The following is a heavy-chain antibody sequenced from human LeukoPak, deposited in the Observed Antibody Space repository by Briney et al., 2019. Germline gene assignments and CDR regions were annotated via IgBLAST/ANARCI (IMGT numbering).Heavy chain of an antibody. V-gene: IGHV3-53*01. J-gene: IGHJ1*01. Sequence: PGGPLRLSCAASGFTVSSNYMSWVRQAPGKGLEWVSVIYSGGSTYYADSVKGRFTISRDNSKNTLYLQMNSLRAEDTAVYYCARSEVMPEYFQHWGQGTLVTVSS. CDR3: ARSEVMPEYFQH. CDR2: IYSGGST. D-gene: IGHD3-16*01. CDR1: GFTVSSNY.